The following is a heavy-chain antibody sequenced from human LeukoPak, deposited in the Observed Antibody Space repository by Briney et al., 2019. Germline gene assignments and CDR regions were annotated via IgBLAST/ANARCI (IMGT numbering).Heavy chain of an antibody. CDR3: ARDYWINYGLDY. J-gene: IGHJ4*02. D-gene: IGHD4-11*01. Sequence: ASVKVSCKASGYTFTSYDINWVRQATGQGLEWMGWMNPNSGNTGYAQKFQGRVTMTRNTSISTAYMELSSLRSEDTAVYYCARDYWINYGLDYWGQGTLVTVSS. CDR1: GYTFTSYD. CDR2: MNPNSGNT. V-gene: IGHV1-8*01.